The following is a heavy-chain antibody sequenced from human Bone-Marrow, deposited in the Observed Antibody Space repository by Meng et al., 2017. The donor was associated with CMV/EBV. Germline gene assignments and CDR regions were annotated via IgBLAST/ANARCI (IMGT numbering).Heavy chain of an antibody. J-gene: IGHJ5*02. V-gene: IGHV4-31*02. CDR2: IYYSGST. D-gene: IGHD2-2*01. Sequence: GSISSGGYYCSWIRQHPGKGLEWIGYIYYSGSTYYNPSLKSRVTISVDTSKNQFSLKLSSVTAADTAVYYCARGIVVVPAYLNWFDPWGQGTLVTVSS. CDR1: GSISSGGYY. CDR3: ARGIVVVPAYLNWFDP.